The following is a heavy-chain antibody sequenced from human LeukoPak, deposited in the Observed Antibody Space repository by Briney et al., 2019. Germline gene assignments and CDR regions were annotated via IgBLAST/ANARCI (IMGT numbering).Heavy chain of an antibody. J-gene: IGHJ5*02. CDR1: GGTFSSYA. D-gene: IGHD6-25*01. Sequence: SVKVSCKAPGGTFSSYAFSWVRQAPGQGLEWMGGIIPIFDATNYAQKFQGRVTITTDESTSTAYMELSSLRSEDTAVYYCARDLKYSSAPDVDKTFDPWGQGTLVTVSS. CDR2: IIPIFDAT. V-gene: IGHV1-69*05. CDR3: ARDLKYSSAPDVDKTFDP.